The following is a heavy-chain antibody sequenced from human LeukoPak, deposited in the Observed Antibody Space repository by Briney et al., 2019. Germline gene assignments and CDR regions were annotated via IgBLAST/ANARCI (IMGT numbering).Heavy chain of an antibody. CDR1: GFTFSSYE. D-gene: IGHD2/OR15-2a*01. CDR3: ARGRMLDY. Sequence: GGSLRLSCAASGFTFSSYEMHWVRQAPGKGLEWVANIKQDGSEKYYVESVKGRFTISRDNAKNSLHLQMNSLRAEDTAVYYCARGRMLDYWGQGTLVTVSS. V-gene: IGHV3-7*03. J-gene: IGHJ4*02. CDR2: IKQDGSEK.